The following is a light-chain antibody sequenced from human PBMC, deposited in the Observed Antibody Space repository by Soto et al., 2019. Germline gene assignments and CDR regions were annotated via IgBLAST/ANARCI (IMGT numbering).Light chain of an antibody. CDR2: DAS. Sequence: DFQMTQSPSTLSASVGDRVTITCRASQNISSRLAWFPQKPGKAPKLLIYDASSLESGVPSMFSGSGAGTGFTHTVNSLQPEDFATDYCQQGYTSAITFGQGTRLEIK. CDR3: QQGYTSAIT. J-gene: IGKJ5*01. V-gene: IGKV1-5*01. CDR1: QNISSR.